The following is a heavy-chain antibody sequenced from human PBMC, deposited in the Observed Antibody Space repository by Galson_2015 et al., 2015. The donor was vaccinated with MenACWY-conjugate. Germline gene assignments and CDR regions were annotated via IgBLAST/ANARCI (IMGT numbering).Heavy chain of an antibody. Sequence: SLRLSCAASGFTIGRYWIHWVRQVPGKGPVWISCITVDATNTEFADSVKGRFALSRDNARNTVYLQMNSLTAEDTAVYYCARDGGGGTPFDCWGHGSLVPVSS. CDR3: ARDGGGGTPFDC. V-gene: IGHV3-74*03. CDR2: ITVDATNT. J-gene: IGHJ4*01. CDR1: GFTIGRYW. D-gene: IGHD1-26*01.